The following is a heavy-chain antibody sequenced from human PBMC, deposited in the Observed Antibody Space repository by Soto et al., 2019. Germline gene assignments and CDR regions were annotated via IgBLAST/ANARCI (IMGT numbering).Heavy chain of an antibody. CDR1: GGSISSYY. J-gene: IGHJ6*03. Sequence: SETLSLTCTVSGGSISSYYWSWIRQPPGKGLEWIGYIYYSGSTNYNPSLKSRVTISVDTSKNQFSLKLSSVTAADTAVYYCARLGFAPYYYYYMDVWGKGTTVTVSS. D-gene: IGHD2-21*01. V-gene: IGHV4-59*08. CDR2: IYYSGST. CDR3: ARLGFAPYYYYYMDV.